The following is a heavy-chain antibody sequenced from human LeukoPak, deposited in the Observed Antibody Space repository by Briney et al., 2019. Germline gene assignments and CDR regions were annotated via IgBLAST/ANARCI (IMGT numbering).Heavy chain of an antibody. Sequence: SGGSLRLSCAASGFAFSSYFMTWVRQAPGKGLEWVSSISGSGGGTYYADSVKGRFSISRDNSKNTLYLQMNYLRAEDTAVYFCARDWGSGWYFDYWGQGTLVTVSS. CDR3: ARDWGSGWYFDY. D-gene: IGHD6-19*01. CDR2: ISGSGGGT. J-gene: IGHJ4*02. CDR1: GFAFSSYF. V-gene: IGHV3-23*01.